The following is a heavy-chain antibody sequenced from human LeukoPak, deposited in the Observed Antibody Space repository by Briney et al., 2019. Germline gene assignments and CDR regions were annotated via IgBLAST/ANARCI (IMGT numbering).Heavy chain of an antibody. V-gene: IGHV3-30*02. CDR1: GFTFSTYG. J-gene: IGHJ4*02. Sequence: GGSLRLSCAASGFTFSTYGMHWVRQAPGKGLERVAFIRNDGTSKYYADSAKGRFTVSRDNSKNTVYLQMNSLRPDDTAVYYCAKRISGAYYSLLDFWGQGTLVTVSS. CDR3: AKRISGAYYSLLDF. CDR2: IRNDGTSK. D-gene: IGHD1-26*01.